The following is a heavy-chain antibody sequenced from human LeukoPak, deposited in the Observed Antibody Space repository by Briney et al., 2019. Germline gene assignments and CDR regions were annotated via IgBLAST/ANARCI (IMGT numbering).Heavy chain of an antibody. Sequence: GGSLRLSCAASGFTFNNFAMHWVRQAPGKGLEWVTVISYDGRTKFYADSVRGRFTISRDNSQNTLYLQMDGLRREDTAVYYWWRDRHYSYTTTYYFAYWGQGTLVTVSS. J-gene: IGHJ4*02. CDR1: GFTFNNFA. V-gene: IGHV3-30*04. D-gene: IGHD2/OR15-2a*01. CDR2: ISYDGRTK. CDR3: WRDRHYSYTTTYYFAY.